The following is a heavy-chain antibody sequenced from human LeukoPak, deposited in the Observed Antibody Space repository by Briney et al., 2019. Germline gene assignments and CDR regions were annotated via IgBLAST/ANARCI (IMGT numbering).Heavy chain of an antibody. V-gene: IGHV3-48*03. CDR1: GFTFSSYE. D-gene: IGHD3-3*01. J-gene: IGHJ4*02. CDR3: AKTMGSIFSPFDD. Sequence: GGSLRLSCAASGFTFSSYEMNWVRQAPGKGLEWVSYISSSGSTIYYADSAKGRFTISRDNAKSSLYLQMNSLRAEDTAVYYCAKTMGSIFSPFDDWGQGTLVTVSS. CDR2: ISSSGSTI.